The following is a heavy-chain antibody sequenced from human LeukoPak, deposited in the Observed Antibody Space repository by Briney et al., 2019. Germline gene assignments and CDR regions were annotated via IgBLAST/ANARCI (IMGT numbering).Heavy chain of an antibody. J-gene: IGHJ4*02. V-gene: IGHV3-49*04. Sequence: PGGSLRLSCTASGFTFGDYAMSWVRQAPGKGLEWVGFIRSKAYGGTTEYAASVKGRFTISRDDSKSIAYLQMNSLKTEDTAVYYCTRVRGAEMGYYSGGSCYSGRWYYFDYWGQGTLVTVSS. CDR2: IRSKAYGGTT. D-gene: IGHD2-15*01. CDR3: TRVRGAEMGYYSGGSCYSGRWYYFDY. CDR1: GFTFGDYA.